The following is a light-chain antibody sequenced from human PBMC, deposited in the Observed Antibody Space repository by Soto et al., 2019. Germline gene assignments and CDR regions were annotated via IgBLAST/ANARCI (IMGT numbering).Light chain of an antibody. CDR3: QQYATSPLT. CDR1: HSLSNNF. Sequence: DIVLTQSPCTLSLSPGDIAALSCAASHSLSNNFLAWYQQKPSQAPRLLISCASSRATGIPDRFSGSGSGTDFTLTITRVEPEDFAVYYCQQYATSPLTFGGGTKVEIK. CDR2: CAS. J-gene: IGKJ4*01. V-gene: IGKV3-20*01.